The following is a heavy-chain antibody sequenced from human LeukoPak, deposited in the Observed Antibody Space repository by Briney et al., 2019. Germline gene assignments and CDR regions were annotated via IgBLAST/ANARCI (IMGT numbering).Heavy chain of an antibody. CDR2: IRYDGSNK. Sequence: PGGSLRLSCAASGFTFSSYGMHWVRQAPGKGLEWVAFIRYDGSNKYYADSVKGRFTISRDNSKNTLYLQMNSLRAEDTAVYYCAKDPRDYYYDSSGHHFDYWGQGTLVTVSS. CDR3: AKDPRDYYYDSSGHHFDY. V-gene: IGHV3-30*02. CDR1: GFTFSSYG. D-gene: IGHD3-22*01. J-gene: IGHJ4*02.